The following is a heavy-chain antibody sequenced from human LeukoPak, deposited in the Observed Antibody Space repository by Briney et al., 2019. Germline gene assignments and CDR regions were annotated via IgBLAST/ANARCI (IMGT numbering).Heavy chain of an antibody. CDR3: ARDGATVVSNYYYYYGMDV. V-gene: IGHV1-18*01. J-gene: IGHJ6*02. Sequence: ASVKVSCKVSGYTFTSYGISWVRRAPGQGLEWMGWISAYNGNTNYAQKLQGRVTMTTDTSTSTAYMELRSLRSDDTAVYYCARDGATVVSNYYYYYGMDVWGQGTTVTVSS. CDR2: ISAYNGNT. D-gene: IGHD4-23*01. CDR1: GYTFTSYG.